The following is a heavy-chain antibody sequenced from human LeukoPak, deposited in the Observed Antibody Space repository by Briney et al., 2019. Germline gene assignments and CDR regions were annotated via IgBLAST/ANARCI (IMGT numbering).Heavy chain of an antibody. J-gene: IGHJ4*02. V-gene: IGHV3-64D*06. D-gene: IGHD2-8*01. CDR1: GFPFSSYG. CDR2: ISSNEYDT. Sequence: PGGSLRLSCAASGFPFSSYGMHWVRQAPGKGLEYVSSISSNEYDTYYADSVKGRFTISRDNSKNTLFLQMSSLRAEDTAVYYCVKDLNGTWSLDYWGQGTLVTVSS. CDR3: VKDLNGTWSLDY.